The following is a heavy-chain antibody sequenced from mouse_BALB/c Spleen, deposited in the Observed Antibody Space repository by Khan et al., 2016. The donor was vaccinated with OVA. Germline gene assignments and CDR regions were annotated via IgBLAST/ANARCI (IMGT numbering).Heavy chain of an antibody. CDR3: ARGYFGNYEFAY. V-gene: IGHV1S132*01. Sequence: QVQLQQSGAELVKPGASVKLSCKTSGYTFTSYWIQWVKQRPGQGLGWIGQIFPGTGTTYYNENFKGKATLTIDTSSTTAYMQLSSLTSEDCAVYFCARGYFGNYEFAYWGQGTLVTVSA. D-gene: IGHD2-1*01. J-gene: IGHJ3*01. CDR2: IFPGTGTT. CDR1: GYTFTSYW.